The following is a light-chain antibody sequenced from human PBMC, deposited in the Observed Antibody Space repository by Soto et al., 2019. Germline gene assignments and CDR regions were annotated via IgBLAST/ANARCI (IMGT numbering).Light chain of an antibody. Sequence: IVMTQSPLSLPVIPGEPASISCRSSQSLLQSNGYNYLDWYQQKPGQPPKLLIYWASTRESGVPDRFSGSGSGTDFTLTISSLQAEDVAVYYCQQYYSTPLTFGGGTKVDIK. CDR3: QQYYSTPLT. J-gene: IGKJ4*01. V-gene: IGKV4-1*01. CDR1: QSLLQSNGYNY. CDR2: WAS.